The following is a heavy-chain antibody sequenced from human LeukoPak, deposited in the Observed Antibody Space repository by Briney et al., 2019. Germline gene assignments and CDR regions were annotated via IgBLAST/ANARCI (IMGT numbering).Heavy chain of an antibody. J-gene: IGHJ4*02. CDR1: GGSISSSNW. V-gene: IGHV4-4*02. CDR2: IYYSGST. CDR3: AREGYYGSGYPFDY. D-gene: IGHD3-10*01. Sequence: PSETLSLTCVVSGGSISSSNWWSWVRQPPEKGLEWIGSIYYSGSTYYNPSLKSRVTISVDTSKNQFSLKLSSVTAADTAVYYCAREGYYGSGYPFDYWGQGTLVTVSS.